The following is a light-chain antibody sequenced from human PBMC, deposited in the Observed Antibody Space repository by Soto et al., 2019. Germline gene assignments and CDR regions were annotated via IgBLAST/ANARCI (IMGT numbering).Light chain of an antibody. V-gene: IGKV3-11*01. J-gene: IGKJ5*01. CDR2: DAS. CDR3: QQRSNGIT. Sequence: EIVLTQSPAALSLSRGERATLCCRAGQSVGTYLAWYQQRPGQAPRLLIYDASNRATGIPARFSGSGSGTDFTLTISSLEPEDFAVYYCQQRSNGITFGQGTRLE. CDR1: QSVGTY.